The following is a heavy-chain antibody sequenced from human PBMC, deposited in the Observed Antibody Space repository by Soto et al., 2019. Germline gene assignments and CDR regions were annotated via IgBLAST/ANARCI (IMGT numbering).Heavy chain of an antibody. CDR2: TTASGDRT. Sequence: EVQLLESGGGLVQPGGSLRLSCSGSGFTFSSNAIHWVRQAPGKGLEWVSGTTASGDRTYYGDSVKGRFTISRDNSKNTLYLQMNSLRADDTAVYYCATRDCSGGTCNFDYWGQGTLVTVSS. CDR3: ATRDCSGGTCNFDY. D-gene: IGHD2-15*01. J-gene: IGHJ4*02. V-gene: IGHV3-23*01. CDR1: GFTFSSNA.